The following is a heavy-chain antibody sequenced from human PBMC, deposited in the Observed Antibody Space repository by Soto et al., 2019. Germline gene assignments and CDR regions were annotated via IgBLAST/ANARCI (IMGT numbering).Heavy chain of an antibody. V-gene: IGHV1-18*04. CDR1: GYTFTSYG. J-gene: IGHJ4*02. CDR3: ARDRDGVDSSAYYYGVFDY. Sequence: GASVKVSCKASGYTFTSYGISWVRQAPGQGLEWMGWISAYNGNTNYAQKLQGRVTMTTDTSTSTAYMELRSLRSDDTAVYYCARDRDGVDSSAYYYGVFDYWGQGTLVTVSS. D-gene: IGHD3-22*01. CDR2: ISAYNGNT.